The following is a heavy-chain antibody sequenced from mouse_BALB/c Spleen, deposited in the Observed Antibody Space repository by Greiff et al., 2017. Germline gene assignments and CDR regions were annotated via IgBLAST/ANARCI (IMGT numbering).Heavy chain of an antibody. V-gene: IGHV5-6*01. Sequence: EVKLVESGGDLVKPGGSLKLSCAASGFTFSSYGMSWVRQTPDKRLEWVATISSGGSYTYYPDSVKGRFTISRDNAKNTLYLQMSSLKSEDTAMYYCASYGNYFDYWGQGTTRTVSS. CDR2: ISSGGSYT. CDR3: ASYGNYFDY. D-gene: IGHD2-1*01. J-gene: IGHJ2*01. CDR1: GFTFSSYG.